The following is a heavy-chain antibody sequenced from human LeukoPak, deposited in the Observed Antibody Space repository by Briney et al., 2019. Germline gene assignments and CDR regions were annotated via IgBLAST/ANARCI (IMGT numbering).Heavy chain of an antibody. D-gene: IGHD1-26*01. CDR3: AKFALSAVEATPWDY. CDR2: ISYDGSNK. CDR1: GFTFSSYG. J-gene: IGHJ4*02. Sequence: GGSLRLSCAASGFTFSSYGMHWVRQAPGKGLEWVAVISYDGSNKYYAGSVKGRFTISRDNSKNTLYLQMNSLRAEDTAVYYCAKFALSAVEATPWDYWGQGTLVTVSS. V-gene: IGHV3-30*18.